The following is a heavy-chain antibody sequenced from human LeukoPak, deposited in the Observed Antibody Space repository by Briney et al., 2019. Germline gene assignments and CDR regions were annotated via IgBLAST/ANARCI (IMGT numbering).Heavy chain of an antibody. Sequence: ASVKVSCKASGYTFTSYYMHWVRQAPGQGLEWMGIINPSGGSTSYAQKFQGRVTMTRDMSTSTVYMELSSLRSEDTAVYYCARDNWDNWTLYYYYYYMDVWGKGTTVTVSS. D-gene: IGHD1-20*01. CDR1: GYTFTSYY. V-gene: IGHV1-46*01. CDR2: INPSGGST. J-gene: IGHJ6*03. CDR3: ARDNWDNWTLYYYYYYMDV.